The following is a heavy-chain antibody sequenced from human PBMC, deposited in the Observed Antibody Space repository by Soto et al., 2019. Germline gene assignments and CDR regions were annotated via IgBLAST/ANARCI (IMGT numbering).Heavy chain of an antibody. CDR2: IHTSGSA. CDR3: ARGGPASGCFDN. J-gene: IGHJ4*02. Sequence: PSETLSLTCSVSGSITSFYWSWIRQPAGKGLEWIGRIHTSGSANYNPSLKSRVTISVDTSKNQFSLKLVSVTAADTAVYYCARGGPASGCFDNWGPGTLVTVSS. CDR1: GSITSFY. D-gene: IGHD3-10*01. V-gene: IGHV4-4*07.